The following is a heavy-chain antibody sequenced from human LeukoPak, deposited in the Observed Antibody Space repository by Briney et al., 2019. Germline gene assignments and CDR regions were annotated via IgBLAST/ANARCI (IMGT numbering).Heavy chain of an antibody. D-gene: IGHD2-2*01. CDR3: VRDGPAFLDFDY. CDR2: IKPDGSQK. J-gene: IGHJ4*02. V-gene: IGHV3-7*01. Sequence: GGSLSLFCVVSGLFFNVEWVKSVRHARGGGRGWVANIKPDGSQKYYVDSVKGRFTISRDNAEKSLFLQMNSLRAEDTAVYYCVRDGPAFLDFDYWGQGTLVTVSS. CDR1: GLFFNVEW.